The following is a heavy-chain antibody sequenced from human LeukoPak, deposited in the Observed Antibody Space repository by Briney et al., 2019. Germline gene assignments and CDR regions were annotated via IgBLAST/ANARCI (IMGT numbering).Heavy chain of an antibody. D-gene: IGHD2/OR15-2a*01. V-gene: IGHV3-30*02. CDR1: GFSFSSYG. J-gene: IGHJ4*02. CDR3: AKILDSAGGGRGY. CDR2: IRSDGSNK. Sequence: GGSLRLSCAGSGFSFSSYGMHWVRQAPGKGLEWMAFIRSDGSNKYYADSVKGRFTISRDNSKNTLYLQMNSLRAEDTAVYYWAKILDSAGGGRGYWGKGPLVTVSS.